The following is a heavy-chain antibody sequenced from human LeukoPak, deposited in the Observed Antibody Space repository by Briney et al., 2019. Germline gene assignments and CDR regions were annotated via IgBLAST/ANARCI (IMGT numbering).Heavy chain of an antibody. CDR2: ISIGGDYT. J-gene: IGHJ4*02. CDR3: AKLHSATITADFDH. Sequence: GGSLRLSCAASGFTFSGSAMSWVRQAPGKGLEWVSGISIGGDYTYYADSVKGRFTISRDNSKNTLSLQMSNLRAEDTAIYYCAKLHSATITADFDHWGQGTLVTVSS. D-gene: IGHD1-14*01. V-gene: IGHV3-23*01. CDR1: GFTFSGSA.